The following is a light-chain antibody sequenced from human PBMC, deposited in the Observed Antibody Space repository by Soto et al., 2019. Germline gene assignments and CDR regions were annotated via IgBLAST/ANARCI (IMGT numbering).Light chain of an antibody. CDR3: QHYDSSPGYT. CDR2: GTS. V-gene: IGKV3-20*01. CDR1: QSVSSSY. J-gene: IGKJ2*01. Sequence: EIVLTQSPGTLSLSPGERATLSCRASQSVSSSYLAWYRQKPGQAPRLLIYGTSRRATGIQDRFSGSGSGTDFTLTINRLEPADFAVYYCQHYDSSPGYTFGQGTKLEIK.